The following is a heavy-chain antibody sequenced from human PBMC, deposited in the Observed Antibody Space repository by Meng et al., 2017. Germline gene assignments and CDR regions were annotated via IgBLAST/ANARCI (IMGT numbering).Heavy chain of an antibody. J-gene: IGHJ4*02. V-gene: IGHV3-48*03. Sequence: GESLKISCAASGFRFSAYDMHWVRQAPGKGLEWVSFISSSSATIYYADSVKGRFTISRDNAKNSLYLQMNSLRAEDTAIYYCARDPGNYHGSGSYSSFDYWGQGTLVTVSS. D-gene: IGHD3-10*01. CDR1: GFRFSAYD. CDR2: ISSSSATI. CDR3: ARDPGNYHGSGSYSSFDY.